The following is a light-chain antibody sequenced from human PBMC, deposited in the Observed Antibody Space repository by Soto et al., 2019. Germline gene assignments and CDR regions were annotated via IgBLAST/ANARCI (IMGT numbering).Light chain of an antibody. CDR1: EGISNF. CDR3: QQYYSFPRT. CDR2: AAT. V-gene: IGKV1D-8*01. Sequence: VIWMTQSPSLLSASTGDRVTISCRMSEGISNFLAWYQQKPGKAPELLIYAATTLQSGVPSRFSGSGSGTDFSLTISGLQSDDFATYYCQQYYSFPRTFGQGTKVEIK. J-gene: IGKJ1*01.